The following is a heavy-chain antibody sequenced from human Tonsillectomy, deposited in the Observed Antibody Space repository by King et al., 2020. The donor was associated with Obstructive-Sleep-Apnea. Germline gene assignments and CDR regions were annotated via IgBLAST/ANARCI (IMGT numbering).Heavy chain of an antibody. D-gene: IGHD3-22*01. V-gene: IGHV5-10-1*01. CDR2: IDPSDSYT. J-gene: IGHJ4*02. CDR3: ASLYFYDSSGFYQNFDY. Sequence: VQLVESGAGVKKPGESLRISCKGSGYSFTSYWISWVRQMPGKGLEWMGTIDPSDSYTNYSPSFQGHVTISADKSINTAYLPWRSLQASDTAMYYCASLYFYDSSGFYQNFDYWGQGTLVTVSS. CDR1: GYSFTSYW.